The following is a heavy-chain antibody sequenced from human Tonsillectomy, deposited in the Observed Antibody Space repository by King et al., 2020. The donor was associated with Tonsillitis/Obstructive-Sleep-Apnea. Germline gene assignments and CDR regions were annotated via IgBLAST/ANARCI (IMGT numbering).Heavy chain of an antibody. D-gene: IGHD6-19*01. Sequence: QLVQSGAEVKKPGASVKVSCKASGYTFTGYYMHWVRQAPGQGLEWMGWMNPNSGGSKYAQKFQGRVTMTRDTSISTAYLELRRLRSDDTAVYYCARERAESPGWFDPWGQGTLVTVSS. J-gene: IGHJ5*02. CDR2: MNPNSGGS. CDR1: GYTFTGYY. CDR3: ARERAESPGWFDP. V-gene: IGHV1-2*02.